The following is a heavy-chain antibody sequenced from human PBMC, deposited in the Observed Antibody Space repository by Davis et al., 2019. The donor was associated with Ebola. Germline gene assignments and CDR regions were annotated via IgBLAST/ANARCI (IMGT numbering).Heavy chain of an antibody. V-gene: IGHV4-61*05. CDR1: GGSISSSSYY. CDR3: ASRARGGLGWFDP. D-gene: IGHD5-12*01. CDR2: IYYSGST. J-gene: IGHJ5*02. Sequence: MPSETLSLTCTVSGGSISSSSYYWSWIRQPPGKGLEWIGYIYYSGSTNYNPSLKSRVTISVDTSKNQFSLKLSSVTAADTAVYYCASRARGGLGWFDPWGQGTLVTVSS.